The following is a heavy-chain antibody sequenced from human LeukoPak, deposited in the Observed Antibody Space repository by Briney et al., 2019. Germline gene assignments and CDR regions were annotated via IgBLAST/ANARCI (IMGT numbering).Heavy chain of an antibody. CDR2: IYYSGST. CDR3: ARTPGDPVAWYFDL. J-gene: IGHJ2*01. Sequence: SETLSLTCTVSGGSISSSSYYWGWIRQPPGKGLEWIGSIYYSGSTYYNPSLKSRVTISVDTSKNQFSLKLSSVTAADTAVYYCARTPGDPVAWYFDLWGRGTLVTVSS. D-gene: IGHD4-17*01. V-gene: IGHV4-39*07. CDR1: GGSISSSSYY.